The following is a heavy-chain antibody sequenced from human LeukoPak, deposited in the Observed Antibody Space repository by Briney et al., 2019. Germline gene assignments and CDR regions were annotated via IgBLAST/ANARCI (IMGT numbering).Heavy chain of an antibody. V-gene: IGHV4-59*11. D-gene: IGHD4-23*01. CDR2: IYYTGST. CDR1: GSISSHY. J-gene: IGHJ3*02. Sequence: SETLSLTCSVSGSISSHYWSWIRQTPGKGLELIGYIYYTGSTKYNPSLESRVTISVDTSKDQYSLTLSSVTAADTAVYYCARGSRRWYMSHDAFDIWGQGTMVTVSS. CDR3: ARGSRRWYMSHDAFDI.